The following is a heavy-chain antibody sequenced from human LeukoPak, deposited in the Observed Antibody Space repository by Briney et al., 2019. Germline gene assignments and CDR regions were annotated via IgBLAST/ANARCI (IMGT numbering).Heavy chain of an antibody. V-gene: IGHV1-69*13. J-gene: IGHJ3*02. CDR3: ARAGCSGGSCYYSAFDI. Sequence: ASVKVSCKASGGTFSSYAISWVRQAPGQGLEWMGGIIPIFGTANYAQKFQGRVTITADESTSTAYMELSSLRSEDTAVYYCARAGCSGGSCYYSAFDIWGQGTMVTVSS. CDR1: GGTFSSYA. D-gene: IGHD2-15*01. CDR2: IIPIFGTA.